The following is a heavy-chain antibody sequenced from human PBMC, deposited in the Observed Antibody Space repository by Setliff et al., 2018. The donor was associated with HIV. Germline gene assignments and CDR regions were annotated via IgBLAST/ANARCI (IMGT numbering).Heavy chain of an antibody. CDR1: GESFSGHH. J-gene: IGHJ6*03. CDR3: ARGATLLPGYSDRWEYFYMDV. CDR2: INHSGST. Sequence: SETLSLTCAVCGESFSGHHYNWIRQPPGKGLEWIGKINHSGSTHYNPPLKSRATISVDTSKNQFSLRLNSVTAADTAVYYCARGATLLPGYSDRWEYFYMDVWGKGTTVTVSS. V-gene: IGHV4-34*01. D-gene: IGHD5-12*01.